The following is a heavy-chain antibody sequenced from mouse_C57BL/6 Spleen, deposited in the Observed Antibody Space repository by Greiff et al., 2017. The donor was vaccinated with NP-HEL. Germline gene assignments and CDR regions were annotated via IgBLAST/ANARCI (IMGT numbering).Heavy chain of an antibody. CDR3: ARGGIYYDYDEVDY. V-gene: IGHV1-69*01. CDR1: GYTFTSYW. Sequence: QVQLQQPGAELVMPGASVKLSCKASGYTFTSYWMHWVKQRPGQGLEWIGEIDPSDSYTNYNQKFKGKSTLTVDKSSSTAYMQLSSLTSEDSAVYYCARGGIYYDYDEVDYWGQGTTLTVSS. CDR2: IDPSDSYT. D-gene: IGHD2-4*01. J-gene: IGHJ2*01.